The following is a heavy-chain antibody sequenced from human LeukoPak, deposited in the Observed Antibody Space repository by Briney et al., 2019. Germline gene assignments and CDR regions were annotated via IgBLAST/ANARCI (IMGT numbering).Heavy chain of an antibody. CDR1: GFTFSSYS. D-gene: IGHD6-13*01. V-gene: IGHV3-48*01. CDR3: ARGSAIHNLAAAGNRRVDYYYGMDV. CDR2: ISSSSSTI. Sequence: PGGSLRLSCAASGFTFSSYSMNWVRQAPGKGLEWVSYISSSSSTIYYADSVKGRFTISRDNAKNSLYLQMNSLRAEDTAVYYCARGSAIHNLAAAGNRRVDYYYGMDVWGQGTTVTVSS. J-gene: IGHJ6*02.